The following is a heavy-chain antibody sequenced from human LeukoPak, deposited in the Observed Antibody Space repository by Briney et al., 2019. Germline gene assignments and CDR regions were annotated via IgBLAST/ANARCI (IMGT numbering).Heavy chain of an antibody. CDR1: GVSISTSRYY. CDR2: IYYTGPT. V-gene: IGHV4-39*01. J-gene: IGHJ6*03. Sequence: SETLSLTCTVSGVSISTSRYYWGWIRQPPGKGLEWIGNIYYTGPTYYNASLESRVTISLDTSKNQFFLKLNSVTAADTAVYYCARLSGVAGTIYYYYYYYMDVWGKGTTVTISS. CDR3: ARLSGVAGTIYYYYYYYMDV. D-gene: IGHD6-19*01.